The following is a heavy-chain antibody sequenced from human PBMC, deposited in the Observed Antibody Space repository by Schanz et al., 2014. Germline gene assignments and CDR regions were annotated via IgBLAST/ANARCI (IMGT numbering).Heavy chain of an antibody. CDR3: AKDLNRVATAPQS. CDR2: IGGSGGST. Sequence: VQLVESGGGLFKPGGSLRLSCVVSGFLFSDHYMSWIRQAPGKGLEWVSGIGGSGGSTDYADSVKGRFTISRDNSKNTVHLQMNSLRAEDTAVYYCAKDLNRVATAPQSWGQGTLVTVSS. V-gene: IGHV3-23*04. CDR1: GFLFSDHY. D-gene: IGHD5-12*01. J-gene: IGHJ5*02.